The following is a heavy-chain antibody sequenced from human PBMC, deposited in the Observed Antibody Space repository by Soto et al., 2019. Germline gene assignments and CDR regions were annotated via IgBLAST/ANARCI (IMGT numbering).Heavy chain of an antibody. Sequence: PSETLSLTCTVSGGSISSGDYYWSWIRQPPGKGLEWIGYIYYSGGTYYNPSLKSRVTISVDTSKNQFSLKLSSVTAADTAVYYCARDSYGDYNYHYGMDVWGQGTTVTVSS. CDR3: ARDSYGDYNYHYGMDV. CDR2: IYYSGGT. CDR1: GGSISSGDYY. J-gene: IGHJ6*02. V-gene: IGHV4-30-4*01. D-gene: IGHD4-17*01.